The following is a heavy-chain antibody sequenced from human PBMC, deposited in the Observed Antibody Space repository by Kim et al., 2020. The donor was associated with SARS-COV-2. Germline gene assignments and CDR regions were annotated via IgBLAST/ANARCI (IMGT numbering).Heavy chain of an antibody. D-gene: IGHD3-10*01. CDR2: SSTI. Sequence: SSTIYYADSVKGRFTISRDNAKNSLYLQMNSLRDEDTAVYYCAREGMFDYWGQGTLVTVSS. V-gene: IGHV3-48*02. J-gene: IGHJ4*02. CDR3: AREGMFDY.